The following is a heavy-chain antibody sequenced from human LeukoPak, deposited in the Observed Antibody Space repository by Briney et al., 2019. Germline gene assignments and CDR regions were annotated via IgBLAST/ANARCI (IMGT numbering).Heavy chain of an antibody. CDR2: INPNSGGT. Sequence: GASVKVSCKASGYTFTDYYMHWVRQAPGQGLEWMGWINPNSGGTNYAQKFQDRVTMTRDTSISTVYMELSRLRSDDTAVYYCGRGPATGGYDYWGQGTLVTVSS. CDR3: GRGPATGGYDY. D-gene: IGHD3-16*01. CDR1: GYTFTDYY. V-gene: IGHV1-2*02. J-gene: IGHJ4*02.